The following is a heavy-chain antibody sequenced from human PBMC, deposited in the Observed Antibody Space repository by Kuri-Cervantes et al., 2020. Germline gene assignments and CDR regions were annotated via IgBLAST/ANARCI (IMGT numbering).Heavy chain of an antibody. D-gene: IGHD2-21*01. V-gene: IGHV1-8*02. CDR1: GYTFTTYD. Sequence: ASVKVSCKASGYTFTTYDINWVRQATGQGLEWMGWMNPNTGNTGYAQKSQGRVTMTRNTSISTAYMELSSLRSEDTAVYYCARKVAHYYYYMDVWGKGTTVTVSS. CDR2: MNPNTGNT. CDR3: ARKVAHYYYYMDV. J-gene: IGHJ6*03.